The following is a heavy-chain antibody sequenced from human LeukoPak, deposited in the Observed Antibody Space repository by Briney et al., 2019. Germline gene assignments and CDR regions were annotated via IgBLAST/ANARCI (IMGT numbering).Heavy chain of an antibody. CDR1: GGSFSGYY. Sequence: SETLSLTCAVDGGSFSGYYWSWIRQPPGKGLEWSGEINHSGSTNYSPSLKSRVTISVDTSKNQFSLKLSSVTAADTAVYYCARRGDSSGWYDHWFDPWGQGTLVTVSS. D-gene: IGHD6-19*01. J-gene: IGHJ5*02. V-gene: IGHV4-34*01. CDR2: INHSGST. CDR3: ARRGDSSGWYDHWFDP.